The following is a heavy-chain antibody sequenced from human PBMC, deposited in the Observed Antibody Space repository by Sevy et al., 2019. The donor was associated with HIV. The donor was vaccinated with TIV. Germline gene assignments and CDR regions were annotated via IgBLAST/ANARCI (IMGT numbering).Heavy chain of an antibody. D-gene: IGHD4-17*01. Sequence: GGSLRLSCAASGFTFSTYGMHWVRQAPGKGLEWLAVIWFDGSNEYYADSVKGRFTISRDIAKNTLHLKMNSLRAEDTAVYYCARDLESYDSGEYGPAFNPDYWGRGTMVTVSS. CDR3: ARDLESYDSGEYGPAFNPDY. CDR1: GFTFSTYG. CDR2: IWFDGSNE. V-gene: IGHV3-33*01. J-gene: IGHJ4*02.